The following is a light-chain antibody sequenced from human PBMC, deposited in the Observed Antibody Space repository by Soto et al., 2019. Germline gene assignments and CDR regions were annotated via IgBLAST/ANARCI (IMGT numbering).Light chain of an antibody. CDR2: DAS. V-gene: IGKV3-11*01. CDR1: QTVISN. J-gene: IGKJ1*01. CDR3: QQRSNLPWT. Sequence: EIVMTQSPATLSVSPGERATLPCRASQTVISNLAWYQQKPGQAPRLLSYDASNRATGIPVRFSGSGSGADYTLTISSLEPEDFAVYYCQQRSNLPWTFGQGTKVDIK.